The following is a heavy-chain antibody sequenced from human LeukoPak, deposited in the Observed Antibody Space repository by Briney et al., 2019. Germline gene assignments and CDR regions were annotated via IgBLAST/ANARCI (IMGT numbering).Heavy chain of an antibody. Sequence: ASVKVSCKASGYTFTSYGISWVRQAPGQGLEWMGWSSGYNGNTNYAQKLQGRVTMTTDTSTRTAYMELRSLRSDGTAVYYCARDCSSTNCYRHFDYWGQGTLVTVSS. CDR2: SSGYNGNT. J-gene: IGHJ4*02. CDR3: ARDCSSTNCYRHFDY. CDR1: GYTFTSYG. V-gene: IGHV1-18*04. D-gene: IGHD2-2*01.